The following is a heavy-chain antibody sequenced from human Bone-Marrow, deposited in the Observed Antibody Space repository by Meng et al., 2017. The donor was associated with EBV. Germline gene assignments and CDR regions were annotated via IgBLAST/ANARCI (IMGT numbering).Heavy chain of an antibody. CDR3: ARGQGPVEGCFDY. CDR1: GFTFSDYY. J-gene: IGHJ4*02. D-gene: IGHD6-19*01. Sequence: QLVESGGGVVRPWGSLRLSCAASGFTFSDYYMSWIRQAPGKGLEWVSYISSSGSSIYYVDSVKGRFTISRDNAKNSLYLQMDSLRAEDTALYYCARGQGPVEGCFDYWGQGTLVTVSS. V-gene: IGHV3-11*01. CDR2: ISSSGSSI.